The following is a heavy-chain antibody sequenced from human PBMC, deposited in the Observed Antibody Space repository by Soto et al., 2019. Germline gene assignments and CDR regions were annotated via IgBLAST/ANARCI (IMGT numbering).Heavy chain of an antibody. CDR1: GGTFSSYA. D-gene: IGHD2-2*01. V-gene: IGHV1-69*01. J-gene: IGHJ6*02. Sequence: QVQLVQSGAEVKKPGSSVKVSCKASGGTFSSYAISWVRQAPGQGLEWMGGIIPIFGTANYAQKFQGRVTITADESTSTAYMELSSLRSEDTAVYYCARGGNVVVPAAIEGSFDYYYYYGMDVWGQGTTVTVSS. CDR3: ARGGNVVVPAAIEGSFDYYYYYGMDV. CDR2: IIPIFGTA.